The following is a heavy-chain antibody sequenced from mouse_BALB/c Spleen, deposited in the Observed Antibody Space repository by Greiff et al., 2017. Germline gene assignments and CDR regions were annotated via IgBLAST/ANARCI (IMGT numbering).Heavy chain of an antibody. CDR2: ISDGGSYT. V-gene: IGHV5-4*02. CDR3: ARDNYRYYGYFDV. D-gene: IGHD2-14*01. J-gene: IGHJ1*01. CDR1: GFTFSDYY. Sequence: EVKVVESGGGLVKPGGSLKLSCAASGFTFSDYYMYWVRQTPEKRLEWVATISDGGSYTYYPDSVKGRFTISRDNAKNNLYLQMSSLKSEDTAMYYCARDNYRYYGYFDVWGAGTTVTVSS.